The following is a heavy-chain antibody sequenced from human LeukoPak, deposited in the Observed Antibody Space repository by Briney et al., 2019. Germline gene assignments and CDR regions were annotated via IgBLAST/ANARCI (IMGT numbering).Heavy chain of an antibody. CDR1: GYTFSSYG. CDR2: ISADNGNT. J-gene: IGHJ3*02. D-gene: IGHD3-22*01. Sequence: ASVKVSCKASGYTFSSYGISWVRQAPGQGPEWMGWISADNGNTNFAQNLQGRVTMTTDTSTSTAYMELRSLRSDDTAVYYCARDHRYDSSGYYSYDAFDIWGQGTMVTVSS. CDR3: ARDHRYDSSGYYSYDAFDI. V-gene: IGHV1-18*01.